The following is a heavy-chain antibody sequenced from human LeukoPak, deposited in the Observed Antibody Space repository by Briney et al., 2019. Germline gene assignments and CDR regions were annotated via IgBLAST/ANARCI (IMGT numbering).Heavy chain of an antibody. Sequence: ASVKVSCKASGYTFTSYYMHWVRQAPGQGLEWMGVINPSGGSTSYAQKIQGRVTMTRDMSTSTVYMELSRLRSESTAMYYCARSELNHYYYYYMDVWGKGTTVTVSS. J-gene: IGHJ6*03. CDR1: GYTFTSYY. CDR2: INPSGGST. V-gene: IGHV1-46*01. D-gene: IGHD1-26*01. CDR3: ARSELNHYYYYYMDV.